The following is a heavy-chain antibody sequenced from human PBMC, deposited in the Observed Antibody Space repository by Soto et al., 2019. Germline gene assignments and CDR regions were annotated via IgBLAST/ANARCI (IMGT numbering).Heavy chain of an antibody. CDR1: GGSIYSSTYY. J-gene: IGHJ5*01. CDR3: ARQIYSYDFSGLDS. Sequence: SETLSLTCTVSGGSIYSSTYYWGWIRQPPGKGLEWIGNIYYSGSTSYNPSLKSRVTISLDTSKNQYSLRLTSVTAADTAVYYCARQIYSYDFSGLDSWGQGTLVTVSS. CDR2: IYYSGST. D-gene: IGHD5-18*01. V-gene: IGHV4-39*01.